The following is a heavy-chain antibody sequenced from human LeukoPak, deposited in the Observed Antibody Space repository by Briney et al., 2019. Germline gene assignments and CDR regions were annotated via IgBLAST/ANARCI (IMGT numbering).Heavy chain of an antibody. V-gene: IGHV1-18*01. CDR2: ISAYNGNT. Sequence: ASVKVSCKASGYTFTSYGISWARQAPGQGLEWMGWISAYNGNTNYAQKLQGRVTMTTDTSTSTAYMELRSLRSDDTAVYYCAREDHYYDSSDYSGLDYWGQGTLVTVSS. D-gene: IGHD3-22*01. CDR1: GYTFTSYG. J-gene: IGHJ4*02. CDR3: AREDHYYDSSDYSGLDY.